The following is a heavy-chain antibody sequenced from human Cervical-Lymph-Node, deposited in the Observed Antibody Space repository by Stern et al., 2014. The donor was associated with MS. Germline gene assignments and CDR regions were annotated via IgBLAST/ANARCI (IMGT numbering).Heavy chain of an antibody. Sequence: QDQLVQSGAEVKKPGASVKVSCKASGYTFTSYYMHWVRQAPGQGLEWMGIINPSGGSTSYAQKFQGRVTMTRDTSTSTVYMELSSLRSEDTAVYYCASNDPRIVGATTPGYWGQGTLVTVSS. D-gene: IGHD1-26*01. CDR2: INPSGGST. CDR3: ASNDPRIVGATTPGY. V-gene: IGHV1-46*01. J-gene: IGHJ4*02. CDR1: GYTFTSYY.